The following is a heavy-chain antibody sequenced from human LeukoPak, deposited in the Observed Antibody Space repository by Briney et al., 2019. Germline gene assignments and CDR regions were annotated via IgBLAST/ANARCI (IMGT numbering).Heavy chain of an antibody. Sequence: GGSLRLSCAPSGFTFSSYAMSWVRQAPGRGLEWVSAISGSGGSTYYADSVKGRFTISRDNSKNTLYLQMNSLRAEDTAVYYCAKQVGDYYYYYMDVWGKGTTVTVSS. CDR3: AKQVGDYYYYYMDV. V-gene: IGHV3-23*01. J-gene: IGHJ6*03. CDR1: GFTFSSYA. D-gene: IGHD3-3*01. CDR2: ISGSGGST.